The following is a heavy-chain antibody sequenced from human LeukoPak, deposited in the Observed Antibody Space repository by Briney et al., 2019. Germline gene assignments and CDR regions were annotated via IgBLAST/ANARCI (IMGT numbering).Heavy chain of an antibody. Sequence: SETLSLTCTVSGGSISSYYWSWIRQPPGKGLEWIGYMHYSGRTNYNPSLKSRATISIDTSKNQFPLKLSSVAAADTAVYYCARFEYCSSTSCGGYYYYGVDVWGQGTTVTVSS. V-gene: IGHV4-59*01. CDR1: GGSISSYY. D-gene: IGHD2-2*01. CDR3: ARFEYCSSTSCGGYYYYGVDV. J-gene: IGHJ6*02. CDR2: MHYSGRT.